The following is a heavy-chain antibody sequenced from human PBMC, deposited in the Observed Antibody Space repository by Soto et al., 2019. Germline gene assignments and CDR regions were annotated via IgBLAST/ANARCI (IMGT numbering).Heavy chain of an antibody. Sequence: QVQLVESGGGVVQPGRSLRLSCASSGFTFSSYAMHWVRQAPGKGLEWVAVISYDGSNKYYADSVKGRFTISRDNSKNTLYLQMNSLRAEDTAVYYCARGPYGDYGYYFDYWGQGTLVTVSS. D-gene: IGHD4-17*01. CDR3: ARGPYGDYGYYFDY. V-gene: IGHV3-30-3*01. CDR1: GFTFSSYA. CDR2: ISYDGSNK. J-gene: IGHJ4*02.